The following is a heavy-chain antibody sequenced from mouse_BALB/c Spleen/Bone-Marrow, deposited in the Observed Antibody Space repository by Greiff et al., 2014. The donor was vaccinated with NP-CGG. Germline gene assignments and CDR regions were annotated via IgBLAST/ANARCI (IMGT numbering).Heavy chain of an antibody. CDR2: IYPDSGST. CDR3: KRVNEYGRAWFAY. CDR1: GFIFTSYW. Sequence: LQQSGSELVRPGASVKLSCKASGFIFTSYWMHWMKQRPGQGLEWIGNIYPDSGSTNYAEKFKNKATLTVDTSSSTAYMRLSSLTSEDSAVYYCKRVNEYGRAWFAYWGQGTLVTVSA. V-gene: IGHV1S22*01. J-gene: IGHJ3*01. D-gene: IGHD5-1*01.